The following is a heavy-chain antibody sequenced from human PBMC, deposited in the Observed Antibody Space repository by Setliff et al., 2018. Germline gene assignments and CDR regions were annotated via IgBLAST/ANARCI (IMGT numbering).Heavy chain of an antibody. Sequence: GGSLRLSCAASRFIFSNYAMHWVRQAPGKGPEWVALISYDGTKTYYPDSVKGRFTISVDTSKNQFSLTLSSVTAADTAVYYCARETTMTYYFYYMDVWGKGTTVTVSS. V-gene: IGHV3-30*07. D-gene: IGHD4-17*01. CDR3: ARETTMTYYFYYMDV. CDR2: ISYDGTKT. J-gene: IGHJ6*03. CDR1: RFIFSNYA.